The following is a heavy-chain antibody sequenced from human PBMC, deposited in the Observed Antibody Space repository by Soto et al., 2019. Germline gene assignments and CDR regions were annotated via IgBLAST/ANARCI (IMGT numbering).Heavy chain of an antibody. J-gene: IGHJ4*02. CDR1: GINFTIYA. D-gene: IGHD6-19*01. Sequence: QVQLVESGGGVVQPGRSLRLSCEASGINFTIYAMHWVRQAPGKGLEWVAVISYDEVNKYYADSVRGRFTISRDKSKNTLVLQMDRLRPEDTAVYYCVRSTGWSRFDYWGQGTLVTVSA. V-gene: IGHV3-30-3*01. CDR3: VRSTGWSRFDY. CDR2: ISYDEVNK.